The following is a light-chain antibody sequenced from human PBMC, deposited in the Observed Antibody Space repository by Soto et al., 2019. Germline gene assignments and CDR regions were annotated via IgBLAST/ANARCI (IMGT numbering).Light chain of an antibody. J-gene: IGKJ3*01. CDR1: QSVTSNS. Sequence: ETVLTQSPGTLSLSPGERATLSCRASQSVTSNSLAWYQQKPGQPPRFLIFGATSRATGTPDRFSGSGSGTDFTLTISRLEPEDSAVYFCHQYSNSPFTFGPGTKVDIK. V-gene: IGKV3-20*01. CDR2: GAT. CDR3: HQYSNSPFT.